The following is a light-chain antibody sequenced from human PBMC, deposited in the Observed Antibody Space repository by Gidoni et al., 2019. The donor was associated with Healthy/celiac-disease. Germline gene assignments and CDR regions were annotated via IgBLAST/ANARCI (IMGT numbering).Light chain of an antibody. V-gene: IGLV2-8*01. CDR3: SSYAGSNNLGV. CDR2: EVS. Sequence: QSALTQPPSASGSPGQSVTISCTGTSSDVGGYNYVSWYQQNPGKAPKLMIYEVSKRPSGVPDRFSGSKSGNMASLTVSGLQAEDEADYYCSSYAGSNNLGVFGTGTKVTVL. CDR1: SSDVGGYNY. J-gene: IGLJ1*01.